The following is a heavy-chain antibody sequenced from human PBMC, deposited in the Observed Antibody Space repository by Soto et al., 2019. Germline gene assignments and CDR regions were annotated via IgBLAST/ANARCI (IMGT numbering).Heavy chain of an antibody. D-gene: IGHD3-10*01. Sequence: VEAEKRSCKGSGESLTSYRSSWFHQKPGKGLEWMGIIYPGDSDTRYSPSFQGQVTISADKSISTAYLQWSSLKASDTAIYYSASPRLWFGEISAFRGQGTLVTASS. CDR3: ASPRLWFGEISAF. CDR1: GESLTSYR. V-gene: IGHV5-51*07. J-gene: IGHJ4*02. CDR2: IYPGDSDT.